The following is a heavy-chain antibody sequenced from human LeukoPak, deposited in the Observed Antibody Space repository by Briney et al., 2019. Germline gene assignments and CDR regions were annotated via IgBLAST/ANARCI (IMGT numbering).Heavy chain of an antibody. V-gene: IGHV4-34*01. CDR3: ARVRYYYDSSGYQVYYYYYMDV. Sequence: KASETLSLTCAVYGGSFSGDFWGWIRQPPGKGLEWIGSIYYSGSTYYNPSLKSRVTISVDTSKNQFSLKLSSVTAADTAVYYCARVRYYYDSSGYQVYYYYYMDVWGKGTTVTVSS. J-gene: IGHJ6*03. CDR2: IYYSGST. CDR1: GGSFSGDF. D-gene: IGHD3-22*01.